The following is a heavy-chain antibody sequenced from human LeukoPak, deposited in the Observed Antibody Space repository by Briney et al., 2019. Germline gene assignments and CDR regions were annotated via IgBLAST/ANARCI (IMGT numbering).Heavy chain of an antibody. V-gene: IGHV3-7*03. CDR2: INKDGSVA. Sequence: PGGSLRLSCVGSGFMFSNYWMSWVRQAPGKGLEWVANINKDGSVAYSADSLKGRFTFSRDNAKSSLFLQMNSLRVEDSAVYYCARLHLGDPWDSGSPNWFDPWGQGTLVTVSS. CDR3: ARLHLGDPWDSGSPNWFDP. CDR1: GFMFSNYW. D-gene: IGHD3-10*01. J-gene: IGHJ5*02.